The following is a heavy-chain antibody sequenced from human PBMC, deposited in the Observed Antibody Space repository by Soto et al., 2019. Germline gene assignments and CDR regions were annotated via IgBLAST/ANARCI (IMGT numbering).Heavy chain of an antibody. CDR3: ARDQGVTPFGY. Sequence: QVQLVQSGAEEKKPGASVKVSCKASGYTFTSYAMHWVRQAPGQRLEWMGWINAGNGNTKYSQKFQGRVTITRDTSASTAYMELSSLRPEDTAVYYCARDQGVTPFGYWGQGTLVTVSS. CDR1: GYTFTSYA. V-gene: IGHV1-3*05. CDR2: INAGNGNT. D-gene: IGHD3-16*01. J-gene: IGHJ4*02.